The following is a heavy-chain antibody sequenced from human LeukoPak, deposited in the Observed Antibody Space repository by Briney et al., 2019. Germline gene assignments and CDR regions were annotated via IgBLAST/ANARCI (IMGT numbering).Heavy chain of an antibody. V-gene: IGHV3-48*01. CDR2: ISSSSGSI. CDR3: ARDRRWLQVPFDY. D-gene: IGHD5-24*01. Sequence: GGSLRLSCAASGFTFSSYGMNWVRQAPGKGLEWVSYISSSSGSIYYADSVKGRFTISRDNAKNSMYLQMNSLRAEDTAVYYCARDRRWLQVPFDYWGQGTLVTVSS. J-gene: IGHJ4*02. CDR1: GFTFSSYG.